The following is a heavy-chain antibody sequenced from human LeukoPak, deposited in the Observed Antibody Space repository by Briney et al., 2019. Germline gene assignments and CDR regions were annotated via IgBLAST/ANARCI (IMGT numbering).Heavy chain of an antibody. D-gene: IGHD7-27*01. V-gene: IGHV4-59*08. CDR3: ARQGKGWSFTGYFDY. CDR1: GGSIGSYY. CDR2: IYYSGST. Sequence: PSETLSLTCTVSGGSIGSYYWSWIRQPPGKGLEWIGYIYYSGSTNYNPSLKSRVTISVDTSKNQFSLKLSSVTAADTAVYYCARQGKGWSFTGYFDYWGQGTLVTVSS. J-gene: IGHJ4*02.